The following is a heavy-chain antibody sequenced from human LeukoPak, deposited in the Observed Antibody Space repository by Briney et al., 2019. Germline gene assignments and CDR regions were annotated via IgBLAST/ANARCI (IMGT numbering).Heavy chain of an antibody. D-gene: IGHD5-18*01. CDR3: ARARYSDGFGWFDY. J-gene: IGHJ4*02. Sequence: PSETLSLTCTVSSGCITNYYWNWFRQPPGETLEWIGWIYSRGNTNYNPPLRSRVTVSVDMSRNQFSLRLASVTAADTAVYSCARARYSDGFGWFDYWGQGALVTISS. CDR2: IYSRGNT. CDR1: SGCITNYY. V-gene: IGHV4-59*01.